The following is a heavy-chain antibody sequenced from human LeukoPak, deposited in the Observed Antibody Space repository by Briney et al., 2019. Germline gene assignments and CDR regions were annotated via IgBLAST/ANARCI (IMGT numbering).Heavy chain of an antibody. CDR1: GGSFSGYY. Sequence: SETLSLTCAVYGGSFSGYYWTWIRQTPEKGLEWIGEMNPSGSTNYNPSLKSRVTISVDTSKNQFSLELSSVTAADTAVYYCARGRQDVTMIVVVMTAVSYYLDVWGEGTTVTVS. CDR3: ARGRQDVTMIVVVMTAVSYYLDV. J-gene: IGHJ6*03. D-gene: IGHD3-22*01. V-gene: IGHV4-34*01. CDR2: MNPSGST.